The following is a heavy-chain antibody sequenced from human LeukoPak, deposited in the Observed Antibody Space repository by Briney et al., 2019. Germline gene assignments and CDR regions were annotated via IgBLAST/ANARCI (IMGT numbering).Heavy chain of an antibody. J-gene: IGHJ3*02. CDR2: IYNSGST. CDR3: ASSDHYDSSGFGLDAFDI. Sequence: SETLSLTCTVSGGSISSYYWSWIRQPPGKGLEWIGYIYNSGSTNYNPSLKSRVTISLDTSKNQFSLRLSSVTAADTAVYYCASSDHYDSSGFGLDAFDIWGQGTMVTASS. V-gene: IGHV4-59*08. CDR1: GGSISSYY. D-gene: IGHD3-22*01.